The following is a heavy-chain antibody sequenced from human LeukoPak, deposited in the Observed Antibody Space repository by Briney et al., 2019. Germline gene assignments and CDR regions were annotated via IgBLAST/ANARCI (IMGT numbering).Heavy chain of an antibody. CDR1: GFTFDDYA. CDR3: AKGYYDFWSHSVDMDV. V-gene: IGHV3-9*01. CDR2: ISWNSGSI. Sequence: PGRSLRLSCAASGFTFDDYALHWVRQPPGKGLEWVSGISWNSGSIGYADSVKGRFTISRDNAKNSLYLQMNSLRAEDTALYYCAKGYYDFWSHSVDMDVWGQGTTVTVSS. J-gene: IGHJ6*02. D-gene: IGHD3-3*01.